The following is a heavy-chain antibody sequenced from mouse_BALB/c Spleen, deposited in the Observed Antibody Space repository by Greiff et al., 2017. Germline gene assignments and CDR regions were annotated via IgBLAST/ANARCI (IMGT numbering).Heavy chain of an antibody. V-gene: IGHV5-6-5*01. CDR1: GFTFSSYA. Sequence: DVKLVESGGGLVKPGGSLKLSCAASGFTFSSYAMSWVRQTPEKRLEWVASISSGGSTYYPDSVKGRFTISRDNARNILYLQMSSLRSEDTAMYYCARDGGYYPYYFDYWGQGTTLTVSS. J-gene: IGHJ2*01. CDR2: ISSGGST. CDR3: ARDGGYYPYYFDY. D-gene: IGHD1-1*02.